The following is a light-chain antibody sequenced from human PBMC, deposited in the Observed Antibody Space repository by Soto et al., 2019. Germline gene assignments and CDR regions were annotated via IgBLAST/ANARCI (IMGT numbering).Light chain of an antibody. CDR2: AAS. V-gene: IGKV1-39*01. J-gene: IGKJ1*01. Sequence: DIQMTQSPSSLSASVGDRVTITCRASQTISTYLNWYQQKPGKAPKLLIYAASSLQSGVPSRFSGSGSGTDFTLTISSLQPEDFAVYYCQQSDSIPCTFGQGTKVEIK. CDR1: QTISTY. CDR3: QQSDSIPCT.